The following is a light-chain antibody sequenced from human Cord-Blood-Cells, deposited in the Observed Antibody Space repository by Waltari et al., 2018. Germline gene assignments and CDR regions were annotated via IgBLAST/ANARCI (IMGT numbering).Light chain of an antibody. Sequence: QSVLTPPPSSSGPPGQRFTISCSASSSHLVSNTVNWNQQPPGTAPKLLIYSNNRRPSGVPDRFSGSKSGTSAALAISGLQSEEEADYYCAAWDDSLNGWVFGGGTKLTVL. J-gene: IGLJ3*02. CDR3: AAWDDSLNGWV. CDR1: SSHLVSNT. V-gene: IGLV1-44*01. CDR2: SNN.